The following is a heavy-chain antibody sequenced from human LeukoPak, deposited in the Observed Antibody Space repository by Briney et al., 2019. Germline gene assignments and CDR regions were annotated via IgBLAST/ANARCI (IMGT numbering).Heavy chain of an antibody. D-gene: IGHD2-2*02. J-gene: IGHJ6*03. Sequence: PGGSLRLSCAASGFTFSTYWMSWVRQAPGKGLEWVANIKQDGSEKYYVDSVKGRFTISRDNSKNTLYLQMKSLRAEDTAVYYCAKNGCSSTSCYKDGDYYYYMDVWGKGTTVTVSS. CDR1: GFTFSTYW. CDR2: IKQDGSEK. V-gene: IGHV3-7*03. CDR3: AKNGCSSTSCYKDGDYYYYMDV.